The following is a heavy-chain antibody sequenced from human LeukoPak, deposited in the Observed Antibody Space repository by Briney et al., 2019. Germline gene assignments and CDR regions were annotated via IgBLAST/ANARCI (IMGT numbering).Heavy chain of an antibody. Sequence: GSLRLSCAASGFRFSDYWMNWIRQAPGKGLEWVANTNQDGSQKYYVDSVKGRFTISRDNAEKIFYLQIDSLRVEDTAVYYCAGRGSGNYWGQGTLVTVSS. CDR3: AGRGSGNY. J-gene: IGHJ4*02. CDR1: GFRFSDYW. V-gene: IGHV3-7*03. CDR2: TNQDGSQK. D-gene: IGHD3-10*01.